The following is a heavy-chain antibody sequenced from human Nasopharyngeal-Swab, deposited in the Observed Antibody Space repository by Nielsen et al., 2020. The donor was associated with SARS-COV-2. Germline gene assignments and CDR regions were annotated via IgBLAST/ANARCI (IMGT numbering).Heavy chain of an antibody. CDR1: GFTFSSYE. Sequence: GGSLRLSCAASGFTFSSYEMNWVRQAPGKGLEWVSYISSSGSTRYYADSVKGRFTISRDNAKNSLYLQMNSLRAEDTAVYYCASARPTLDVWGQGTLVTVSS. V-gene: IGHV3-48*03. D-gene: IGHD3/OR15-3a*01. J-gene: IGHJ4*02. CDR2: ISSSGSTR. CDR3: ASARPTLDV.